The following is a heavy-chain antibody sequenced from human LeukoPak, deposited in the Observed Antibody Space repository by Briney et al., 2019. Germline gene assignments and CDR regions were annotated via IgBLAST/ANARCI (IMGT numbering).Heavy chain of an antibody. CDR1: GFTFSSYS. Sequence: GGALRLSCAASGFTFSSYSMNWVRQAPGKGLEWVSSISSSSSYIYYTDSVRGRFTISRDNAKNSLYLQMNSLRAEDTAVYYCARAASRIFDYWGQGTLVTVSS. J-gene: IGHJ4*02. V-gene: IGHV3-21*01. D-gene: IGHD1-14*01. CDR2: ISSSSSYI. CDR3: ARAASRIFDY.